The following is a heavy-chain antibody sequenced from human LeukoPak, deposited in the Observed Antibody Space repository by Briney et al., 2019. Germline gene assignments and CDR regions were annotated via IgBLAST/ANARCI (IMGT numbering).Heavy chain of an antibody. J-gene: IGHJ4*02. D-gene: IGHD1-1*01. CDR3: ARSLYTTVDY. CDR1: GYSISSGYY. CDR2: IYHSGST. Sequence: PSETLSLTCTVSGYSISSGYYWGWIRQPPGKGLEWIGSIYHSGSTYYNPSLKSRVTISVDTSKNQFSLKLSSVTAADTAVYYCARSLYTTVDYWGQGTLVTVSS. V-gene: IGHV4-38-2*02.